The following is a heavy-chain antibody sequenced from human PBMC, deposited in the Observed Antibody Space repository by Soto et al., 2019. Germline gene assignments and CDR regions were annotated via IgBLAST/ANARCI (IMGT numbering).Heavy chain of an antibody. CDR3: ARDIRFGEIYYYYYSMDV. D-gene: IGHD3-10*01. V-gene: IGHV4-30-4*01. CDR2: IYYSGST. CDR1: GGSISSGDYY. J-gene: IGHJ6*02. Sequence: SETLSLTCTVSGGSISSGDYYWSWIRQPPGKGLEWIGYIYYSGSTYYNPSLKSRVTISVGTSKNQFSLKLSSVTAADTAVYYCARDIRFGEIYYYYYSMDVWGQGTTVTVSS.